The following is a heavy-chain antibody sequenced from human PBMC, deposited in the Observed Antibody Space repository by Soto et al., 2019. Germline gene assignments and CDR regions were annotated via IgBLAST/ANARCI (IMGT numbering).Heavy chain of an antibody. D-gene: IGHD1-1*01. V-gene: IGHV4-59*01. CDR2: IYYRGST. J-gene: IGHJ5*02. CDR1: GGSIISYY. CDR3: AREGYNNLNWFDP. Sequence: SDTLSLTCTFSGGSIISYYCSWIRQPPGNGMEWIGYIYYRGSTNYNPSLKSRVTISVDTSKNQFSLKLSSVTAADRAVYYCAREGYNNLNWFDPWGQGTLVTVSS.